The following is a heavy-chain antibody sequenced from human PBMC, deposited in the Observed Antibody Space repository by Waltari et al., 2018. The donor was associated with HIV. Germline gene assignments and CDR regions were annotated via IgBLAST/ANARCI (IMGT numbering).Heavy chain of an antibody. V-gene: IGHV3-9*01. CDR1: GFKLDDYA. D-gene: IGHD6-6*01. J-gene: IGHJ6*02. CDR3: VKDRGIAVRPPYYFGLDV. CDR2: FSWSSGSI. Sequence: EVQLVESGGGLVQPGRSLRLSCTASGFKLDDYAMHWVRQSPGKGLEWVSGFSWSSGSIGYADSVKGRFTISRDKARNSLYLDMNILRPEDTAVYYCVKDRGIAVRPPYYFGLDVWGQGTTVTVSS.